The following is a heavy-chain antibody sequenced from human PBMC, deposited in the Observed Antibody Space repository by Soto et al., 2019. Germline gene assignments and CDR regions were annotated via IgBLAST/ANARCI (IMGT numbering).Heavy chain of an antibody. J-gene: IGHJ4*02. Sequence: QLQLQESGPRLVKPSETLSLTCTVSGGSISNSSYLWGWIRQPPGKGLQWIGSVSYSGRTYYNPSLKRRVAISVDTSMTQSSLRLSSVTAADTAVYYCSRIAVSGPITGFDYWGQGALVTVSS. CDR3: SRIAVSGPITGFDY. D-gene: IGHD6-19*01. CDR1: GGSISNSSYL. CDR2: VSYSGRT. V-gene: IGHV4-39*01.